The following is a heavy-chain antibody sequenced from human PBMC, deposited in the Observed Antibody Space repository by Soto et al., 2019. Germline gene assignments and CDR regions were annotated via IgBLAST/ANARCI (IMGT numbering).Heavy chain of an antibody. V-gene: IGHV1-69*13. CDR1: GGTFSSYA. J-gene: IGHJ2*01. CDR2: IIPIFGTA. Sequence: GASVKVSCKASGGTFSSYAISWVRQAPGQGLEWMGGIIPIFGTANYAQKFQGRVTITADESTSTAYMELSSLRSEDTAVYYCARVGDYGGNSAWSYFDLWGRGTLVTVSS. D-gene: IGHD4-17*01. CDR3: ARVGDYGGNSAWSYFDL.